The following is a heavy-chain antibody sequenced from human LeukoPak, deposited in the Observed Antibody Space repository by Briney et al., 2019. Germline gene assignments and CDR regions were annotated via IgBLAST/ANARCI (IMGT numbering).Heavy chain of an antibody. CDR2: FDPEDGET. CDR3: ATWLGELNWFDP. V-gene: IGHV1-24*01. Sequence: GASVKVSCKVSGYTLTELSMHWVRQAPGKGLEWMGGFDPEDGETIYAQKFQGRVTMTEDTSTDTAYMKLSSLRSEDTAVYYCATWLGELNWFDPWGQGTLVTVSS. J-gene: IGHJ5*02. CDR1: GYTLTELS. D-gene: IGHD3-10*01.